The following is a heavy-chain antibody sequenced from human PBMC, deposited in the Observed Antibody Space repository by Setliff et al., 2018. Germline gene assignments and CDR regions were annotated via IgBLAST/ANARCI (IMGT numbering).Heavy chain of an antibody. Sequence: PGGSLRLSCAASGFTFDVYDLNWVRQAPGKGLEWVSSINWNGDRTGYADSVEGRFTISRDNAKNTVSLQMNSLRAEDTAVYYCARGKDCGDNCYVGVDVWGQGTGVTVSS. CDR1: GFTFDVYD. D-gene: IGHD4-17*01. V-gene: IGHV3-20*04. CDR2: INWNGDRT. J-gene: IGHJ3*01. CDR3: ARGKDCGDNCYVGVDV.